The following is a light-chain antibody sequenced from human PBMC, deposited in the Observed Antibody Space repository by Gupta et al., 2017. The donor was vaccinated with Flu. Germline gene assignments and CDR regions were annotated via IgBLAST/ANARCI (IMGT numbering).Light chain of an antibody. J-gene: IGLJ1*01. CDR1: KLGDKY. CDR3: QAWDRSTGV. Sequence: SYELTQPPSVSVSPGQTASIPCSGDKLGDKYTCWYQQKPGQSPVLVIYQDDRRPSGIPERFSGSNSGNTATLTISGTQSIDEADYYCQAWDRSTGVFGTGTKVTVL. CDR2: QDD. V-gene: IGLV3-1*01.